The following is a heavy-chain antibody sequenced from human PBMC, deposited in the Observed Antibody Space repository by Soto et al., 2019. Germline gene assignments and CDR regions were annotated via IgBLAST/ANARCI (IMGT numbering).Heavy chain of an antibody. CDR3: ARAVPGMDV. V-gene: IGHV3-30-3*01. Sequence: QVQLVESGGGVVQPGRSLRLSCAASGFTLSDFAMHWVRQAPGKGLEWVALISNDGANEDYGDSVKGRFTISRDNSKHMLYLQVTSLRVEDKAVYYGARAVPGMDVWGQGTKVTVSS. J-gene: IGHJ6*02. CDR1: GFTLSDFA. CDR2: ISNDGANE.